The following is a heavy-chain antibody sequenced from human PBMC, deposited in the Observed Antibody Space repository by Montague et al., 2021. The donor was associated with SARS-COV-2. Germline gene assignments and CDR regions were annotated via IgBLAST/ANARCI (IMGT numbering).Heavy chain of an antibody. CDR2: IYSSGSA. CDR3: ARVLPDPVRTQYAFDI. V-gene: IGHV4-4*07. CDR1: GGSINDYY. J-gene: IGHJ3*02. Sequence: SETLSLTCTVAGGSINDYYWTWVRQPAGEGLEWIGRIYSSGSANXXPFLESRVTMSLDTSKNQFSLNVNSVTAADTAVYYYARVLPDPVRTQYAFDIWGQGTLVTVSS.